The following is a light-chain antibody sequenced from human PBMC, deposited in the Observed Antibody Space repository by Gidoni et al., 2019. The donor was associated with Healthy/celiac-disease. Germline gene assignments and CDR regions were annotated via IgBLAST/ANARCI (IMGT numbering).Light chain of an antibody. CDR2: DVS. J-gene: IGLJ2*01. Sequence: QSALTQPASVPVSPGQSITLSCTGTSSDVGGYNYVSWYQQHPGKAPKLMIYDVSNRPSGVSNRFSGSKSGNTASLTISGLQAEDEADYYCSSYTSSSTLVVFGGGTKLTVL. V-gene: IGLV2-14*03. CDR3: SSYTSSSTLVV. CDR1: SSDVGGYNY.